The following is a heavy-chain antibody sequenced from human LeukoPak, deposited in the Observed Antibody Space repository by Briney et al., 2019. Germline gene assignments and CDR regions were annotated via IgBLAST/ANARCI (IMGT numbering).Heavy chain of an antibody. J-gene: IGHJ5*02. CDR3: ARDDRYCSGGSCYSESNWFDP. D-gene: IGHD2-15*01. CDR2: INPSGGST. CDR1: GYTFTSYY. Sequence: ASVKVSCKASGYTFTSYYMHWVRQAPGQGLEWMGIINPSGGSTSYAQKFQGRVTMTRDTSTSTVYMELSSLRSDDTAVYYCARDDRYCSGGSCYSESNWFDPWGQGTLVTVSS. V-gene: IGHV1-46*01.